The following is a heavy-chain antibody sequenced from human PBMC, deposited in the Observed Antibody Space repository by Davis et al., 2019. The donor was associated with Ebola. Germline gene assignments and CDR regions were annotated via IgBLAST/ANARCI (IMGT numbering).Heavy chain of an antibody. V-gene: IGHV1-2*06. Sequence: AASVKVSCKASGYTFTGYYMHWVRQAPGQGLEWMGRINPNSGGTNYAQKFQGRVTMTRDTSISTAYMELDSLRFEDTAMYYCAIVGIGSAPDYWGQGTLVTVSS. J-gene: IGHJ4*02. CDR3: AIVGIGSAPDY. D-gene: IGHD2-15*01. CDR2: INPNSGGT. CDR1: GYTFTGYY.